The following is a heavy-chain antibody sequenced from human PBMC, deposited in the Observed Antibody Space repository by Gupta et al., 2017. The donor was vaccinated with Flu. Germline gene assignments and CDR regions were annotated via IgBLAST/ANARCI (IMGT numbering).Heavy chain of an antibody. CDR2: ISSSSSYI. J-gene: IGHJ3*02. Sequence: EVQLVESGGGLVKPGGSLRLSCAASGFTFSSYSMHWVRQAPGKGLEWVSSISSSSSYIYYADSVKGRFTISRDNAKNSLYLQMNSLRAEDTAVYYCAGHRLRWDAFDIWGQGTMVTVSS. V-gene: IGHV3-21*01. CDR1: GFTFSSYS. CDR3: AGHRLRWDAFDI. D-gene: IGHD4-23*01.